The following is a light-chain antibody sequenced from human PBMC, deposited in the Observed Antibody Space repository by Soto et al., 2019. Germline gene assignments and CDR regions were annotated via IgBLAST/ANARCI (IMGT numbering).Light chain of an antibody. V-gene: IGKV1-5*01. CDR1: QSISNR. CDR2: DAS. J-gene: IGKJ1*01. Sequence: DIQMTQSPSTLSASVGDRVTITCRASQSISNRLAWYQQKPGKAPKVLFYDASSLEGGVPSRFSSTGSATEFILNISSPQPDDFATYHCQHYGGVWTFGQGTKVDIX. CDR3: QHYGGVWT.